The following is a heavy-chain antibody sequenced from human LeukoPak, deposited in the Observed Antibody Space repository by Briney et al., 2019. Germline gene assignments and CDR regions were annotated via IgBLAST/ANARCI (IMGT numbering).Heavy chain of an antibody. J-gene: IGHJ4*02. CDR2: IYYQGNT. Sequence: KASETLSLTCTVSTDSISKSLYHWAWVRQPPGKGLEWIAEIYYQGNTYYNPSLSGRVTISVDTSENQFSLQLNAVTAADTALYFCASVKLGYYYDTNGYFDSWGQGIPVTVSS. CDR3: ASVKLGYYYDTNGYFDS. V-gene: IGHV4-39*07. D-gene: IGHD3-22*01. CDR1: TDSISKSLYH.